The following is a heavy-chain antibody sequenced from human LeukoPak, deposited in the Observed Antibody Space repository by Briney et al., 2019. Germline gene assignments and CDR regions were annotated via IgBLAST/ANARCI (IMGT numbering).Heavy chain of an antibody. Sequence: GGSLRLSCAASGFTFSIFTMSWVRQAPGKGLEWISTINRNSDSTYYADSVKGRFTISRDNSKNTVFLQMNSLRAEDTAVYYCAKDGLCPNVCPTKIAVAGYFDYWGQGILVTLSS. J-gene: IGHJ4*02. CDR2: INRNSDST. CDR3: AKDGLCPNVCPTKIAVAGYFDY. D-gene: IGHD6-19*01. V-gene: IGHV3-23*01. CDR1: GFTFSIFT.